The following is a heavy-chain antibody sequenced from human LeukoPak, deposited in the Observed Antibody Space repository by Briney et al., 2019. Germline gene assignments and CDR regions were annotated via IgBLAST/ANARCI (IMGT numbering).Heavy chain of an antibody. Sequence: KPSETLSLTCAVYGGSFSGYYWSWIRQPPGKGLEWIGEINHSGSTNYNPSLESRVTISVDTSKNQFSLKLSSVTAADTAVYYCARGRHCSGGSCFRHSYNWFDPSGQGTLVTVSS. D-gene: IGHD2-15*01. J-gene: IGHJ5*02. CDR1: GGSFSGYY. CDR2: INHSGST. CDR3: ARGRHCSGGSCFRHSYNWFDP. V-gene: IGHV4-34*01.